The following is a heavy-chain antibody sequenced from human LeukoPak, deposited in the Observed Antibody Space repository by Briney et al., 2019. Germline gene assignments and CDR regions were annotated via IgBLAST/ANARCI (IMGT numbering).Heavy chain of an antibody. V-gene: IGHV3-30*18. CDR2: ISYDVSNK. Sequence: GRSLRPSCAASGFTFSSDGMRWVRQAPGKGLEWVAVISYDVSNKYYADSVTGRFTNSRDTSKNTLYMQMNSLRAEDTAVYYCAKVKGHYYGSELPTWGQGTLVTVSS. CDR3: AKVKGHYYGSELPT. J-gene: IGHJ5*02. CDR1: GFTFSSDG. D-gene: IGHD3-10*01.